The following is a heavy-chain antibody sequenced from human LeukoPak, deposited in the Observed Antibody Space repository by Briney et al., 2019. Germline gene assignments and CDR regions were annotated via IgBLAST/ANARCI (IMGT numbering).Heavy chain of an antibody. CDR1: GGSISSSNW. D-gene: IGHD3-22*01. CDR2: INHSGST. V-gene: IGHV4-4*02. CDR3: ARGPNKKYSSGYYYSSVGY. Sequence: PSGTLSLTCAVSGGSISSSNWWSWVRQPPGKGLEWIGEINHSGSTNYNPSLKSRVTISVDTSKNQFSLKLSSVTAADTAVYYCARGPNKKYSSGYYYSSVGYWGQGTLVTVSS. J-gene: IGHJ4*02.